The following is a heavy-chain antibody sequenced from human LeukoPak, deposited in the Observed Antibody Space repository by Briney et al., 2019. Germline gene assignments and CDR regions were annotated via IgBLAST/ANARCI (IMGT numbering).Heavy chain of an antibody. CDR3: ARSKTFVAFDI. CDR2: IYYSGST. Sequence: SSETLSLTCTVSGGSIGSYYWSWIRQPPGKGLEWIGYIYYSGSTNYNPSLKSRVTISVDTSKNQFSLKLSSVTAADTAVYYCARSKTFVAFDIWGQGTMATVSS. J-gene: IGHJ3*02. V-gene: IGHV4-59*08. CDR1: GGSIGSYY.